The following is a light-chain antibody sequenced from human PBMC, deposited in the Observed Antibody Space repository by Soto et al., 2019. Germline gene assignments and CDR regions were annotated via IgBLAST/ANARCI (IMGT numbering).Light chain of an antibody. J-gene: IGKJ2*01. CDR3: QQYNSYPYT. CDR2: KAS. V-gene: IGKV1-5*03. Sequence: DIQMTQSPSTLSASVGDRVTITCRASQSLSSWLAWYQQKPGKAPKLLIYKASSLESGDPSRFSGSGSGTEFTLTISSLQTDDFAPYYGQQYNSYPYTFGQGTKLEIK. CDR1: QSLSSW.